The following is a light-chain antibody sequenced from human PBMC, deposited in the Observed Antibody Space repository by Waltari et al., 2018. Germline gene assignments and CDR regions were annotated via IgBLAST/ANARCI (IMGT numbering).Light chain of an antibody. J-gene: IGLJ1*01. V-gene: IGLV2-14*01. CDR3: SSYTGSSTYV. CDR1: SIDVGCYNQ. Sequence: QSALTQPASASGSPGPSFTISFTATSIDVGCYNQASWYQQHPVKAPKLIIYDVSKRPSGVSNRFSGSKSGNTASLTISGHQAEDEADYYCSSYTGSSTYVFGTGTKVTVL. CDR2: DVS.